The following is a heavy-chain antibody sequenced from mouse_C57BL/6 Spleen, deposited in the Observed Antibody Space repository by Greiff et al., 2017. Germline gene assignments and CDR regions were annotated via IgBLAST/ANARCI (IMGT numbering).Heavy chain of an antibody. V-gene: IGHV14-1*01. CDR2: IDPEDGDT. CDR3: TTAYGTAWFAY. D-gene: IGHD2-1*01. CDR1: GFNIKDYY. J-gene: IGHJ3*01. Sequence: DVKLQESGAELVRPGASVKLSCTASGFNIKDYYMHWVKQRPEQGLEWIGRIDPEDGDTEYAPKFQGKATMTADTSSNTAYLQLSSLTSGDTAVYYCTTAYGTAWFAYWGQGTLVTVSA.